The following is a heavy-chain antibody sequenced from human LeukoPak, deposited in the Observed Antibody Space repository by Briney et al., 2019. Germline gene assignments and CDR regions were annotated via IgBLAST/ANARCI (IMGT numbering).Heavy chain of an antibody. Sequence: SLRPSCEAPGFTFSNAWMGWRRQAPGKSREWLGRIKSKTDGGTTDYAAPVKGRFTISRDDSKNTLYLEMNSLKTEDTAVYYCTTDARWSGSYFGWGQGTLVAVCS. CDR3: TTDARWSGSYFG. CDR1: GFTFSNAW. J-gene: IGHJ4*02. CDR2: IKSKTDGGTT. D-gene: IGHD1-26*01. V-gene: IGHV3-15*01.